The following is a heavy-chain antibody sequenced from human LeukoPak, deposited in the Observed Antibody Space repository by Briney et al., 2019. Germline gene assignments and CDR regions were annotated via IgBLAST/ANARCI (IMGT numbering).Heavy chain of an antibody. D-gene: IGHD4/OR15-4a*01. CDR1: GFTFSDHY. J-gene: IGHJ3*02. CDR2: IGNKAYSYTT. Sequence: GGSLRLSCAASGFTFSDHYMDWVRQAPGKGLEWVGRIGNKAYSYTTEYAASVKGRFTISRDESKNSLYLQMNSLKTEDTAVYYCARGKATYGESRGWAYTFDIWGQGTMVSVSS. V-gene: IGHV3-72*01. CDR3: ARGKATYGESRGWAYTFDI.